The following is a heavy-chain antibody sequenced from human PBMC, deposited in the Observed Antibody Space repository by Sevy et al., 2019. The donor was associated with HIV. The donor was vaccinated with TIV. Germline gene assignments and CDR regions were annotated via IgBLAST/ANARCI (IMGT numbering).Heavy chain of an antibody. J-gene: IGHJ6*02. CDR1: GGSVSSGGHY. CDR2: IHYSGNT. CDR3: ARDRIFAVGFYGMDV. V-gene: IGHV4-61*08. D-gene: IGHD3-3*02. Sequence: SETLSLTCTVSGGSVSSGGHYWGWVRQPPGKGLEWIGYIHYSGNTNYNPSLKSRVTISVDTSKEQFSLKLSSVTAADTAVYYCARDRIFAVGFYGMDVWGQGTTVTVSS.